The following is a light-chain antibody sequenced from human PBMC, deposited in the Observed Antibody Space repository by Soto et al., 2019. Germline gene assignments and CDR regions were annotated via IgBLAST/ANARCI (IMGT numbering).Light chain of an antibody. CDR3: QQRGT. CDR2: AAT. J-gene: IGKJ1*01. V-gene: IGKV1-39*01. Sequence: DIQMTQSPSSLSAYVGDRVTITCRSSQRVTGYLNWYQQRPGKAPKLLIYAATSLQSGVPSRFSGRGSRTEFTLTINSLQPEDFATYYCQQRGTFGQGTKVEIK. CDR1: QRVTGY.